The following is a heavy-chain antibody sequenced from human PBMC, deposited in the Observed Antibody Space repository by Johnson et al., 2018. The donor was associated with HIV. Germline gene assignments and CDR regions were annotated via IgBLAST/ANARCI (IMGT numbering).Heavy chain of an antibody. J-gene: IGHJ3*02. CDR2: ISYDGSNK. CDR1: IFTFSSYA. CDR3: AIDRTRHIVVVILDAFDI. Sequence: QEQLVESGGGVVQPGRSLRLSCAASIFTFSSYAMHLVRQAPGKGLEWVAVISYDGSNKYYADSVKCRFTISRDNSKNTLYLQMNSLRAEDTAVYYCAIDRTRHIVVVILDAFDIWGQGTMVTVSS. D-gene: IGHD2-21*01. V-gene: IGHV3-30*04.